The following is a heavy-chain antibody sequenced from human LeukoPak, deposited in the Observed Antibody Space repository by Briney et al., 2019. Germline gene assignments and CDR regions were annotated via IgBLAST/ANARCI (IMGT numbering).Heavy chain of an antibody. J-gene: IGHJ5*02. CDR1: GGSISSYY. D-gene: IGHD3-10*01. CDR2: IYYSGST. CDR3: AREGYGSGSYYNWFDP. Sequence: PSETLSLTCTVSGGSISSYYWSWIRQPPGKGLEWIGYIYYSGSTNYNPSLKSRVTISVDTSKNQSSLKLSSVTAADTAVYYCAREGYGSGSYYNWFDPWGQGTLVTVSS. V-gene: IGHV4-59*01.